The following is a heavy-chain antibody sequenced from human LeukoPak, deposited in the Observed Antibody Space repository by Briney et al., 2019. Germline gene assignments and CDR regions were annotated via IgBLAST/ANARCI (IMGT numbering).Heavy chain of an antibody. D-gene: IGHD7-27*01. CDR2: INSKTGGT. CDR1: GYTFTGYF. Sequence: GASVKVSCKASGYTFTGYFIHWLRQAPGQGLEWLGWINSKTGGTNFAQKFAARVLTRDTSISTAYLDLRRLTSDDTAVYYCARDPTGDMPAFDLWGQGTMLTVSS. V-gene: IGHV1-2*02. J-gene: IGHJ3*01. CDR3: ARDPTGDMPAFDL.